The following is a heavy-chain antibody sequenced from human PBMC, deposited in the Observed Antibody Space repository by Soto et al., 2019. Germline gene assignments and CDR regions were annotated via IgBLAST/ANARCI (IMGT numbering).Heavy chain of an antibody. CDR3: ARETPGLRFFRPREYYYAMDV. CDR1: GFTFSSYS. J-gene: IGHJ6*02. Sequence: EVQLVESGGGLVKPGGSLRLSCAASGFTFSSYSMNWVRQAPGKGLEWVSSISSSSSYIYYADSVKGRFTISRDNAKNSLYLQLNSLRAEDTAVYYCARETPGLRFFRPREYYYAMDVWGQGTTFTVSS. CDR2: ISSSSSYI. V-gene: IGHV3-21*01. D-gene: IGHD6-6*01.